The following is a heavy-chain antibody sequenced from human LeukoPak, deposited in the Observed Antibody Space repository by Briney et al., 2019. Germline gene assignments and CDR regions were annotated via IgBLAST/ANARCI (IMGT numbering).Heavy chain of an antibody. Sequence: GRSLRLSCAASGFTFSSYGMHWVRQAPGKGLEWVAVISYDGSNKYYADSVKGRFTISRDNSNNTLYLQMNSLRAEDTAVYYCAKAPGGCSSTSCYSLDYWGQGTLVTVSS. CDR2: ISYDGSNK. CDR3: AKAPGGCSSTSCYSLDY. CDR1: GFTFSSYG. D-gene: IGHD2-2*01. V-gene: IGHV3-30*18. J-gene: IGHJ4*02.